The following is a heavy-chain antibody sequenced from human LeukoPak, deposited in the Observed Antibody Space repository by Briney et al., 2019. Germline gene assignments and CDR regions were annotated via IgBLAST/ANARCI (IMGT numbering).Heavy chain of an antibody. CDR3: ARGQIDLLRNYFDS. D-gene: IGHD3-22*01. CDR2: IYTAGNT. V-gene: IGHV3-66*01. CDR1: GFLVSHKY. J-gene: IGHJ4*02. Sequence: GGSLRLSCAASGFLVSHKYMAWVRQAPGKGLEWLSIIYTAGNTVSAESVKGRFIISRDNSRNTVHLQMNSLRDDDTAVYYCARGQIDLLRNYFDSWGPGTLVTVSS.